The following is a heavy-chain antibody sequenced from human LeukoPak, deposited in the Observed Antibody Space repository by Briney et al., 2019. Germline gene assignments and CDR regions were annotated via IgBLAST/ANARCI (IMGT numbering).Heavy chain of an antibody. CDR2: ISGDGTVT. V-gene: IGHV3-43*02. Sequence: GGSLRLSCAASGFTFDGYVVHWVRQPPGNGLEWVSLISGDGTVTYYVDSVKGRFTISRDNSKNSLYLQMNSLRSEDTAVYFCVKGGQWLITNWGQGTPVTVSS. D-gene: IGHD6-19*01. CDR3: VKGGQWLITN. CDR1: GFTFDGYV. J-gene: IGHJ4*02.